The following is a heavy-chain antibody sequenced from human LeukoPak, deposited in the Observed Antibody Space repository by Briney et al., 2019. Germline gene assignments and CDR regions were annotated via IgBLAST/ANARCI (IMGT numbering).Heavy chain of an antibody. Sequence: PSGTLSLTCAVPGGSISSSNWWSWVRQPPGKGLEWIGEIYHSGSTNYNPSLKSRVTISVDKSKNQFSLNLSSVTAADTAVYYCARLYSGGYTGDYWGQGTLVTVSS. J-gene: IGHJ4*02. V-gene: IGHV4-4*02. CDR2: IYHSGST. D-gene: IGHD3-22*01. CDR3: ARLYSGGYTGDY. CDR1: GGSISSSNW.